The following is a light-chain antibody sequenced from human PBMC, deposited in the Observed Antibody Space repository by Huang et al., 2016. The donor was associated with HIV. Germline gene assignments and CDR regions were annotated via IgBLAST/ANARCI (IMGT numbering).Light chain of an antibody. Sequence: DIQMTQSPSSLSASIGDRVTMSCRASQTVDMYLNWYQQTPGRAPKLLIYAASNLQSDVPSRFRGTGSGTNFTLTISSLQPEDFVIYFCQQTYNVPRTFGQGTALEIK. CDR2: AAS. V-gene: IGKV1-39*01. J-gene: IGKJ2*01. CDR3: QQTYNVPRT. CDR1: QTVDMY.